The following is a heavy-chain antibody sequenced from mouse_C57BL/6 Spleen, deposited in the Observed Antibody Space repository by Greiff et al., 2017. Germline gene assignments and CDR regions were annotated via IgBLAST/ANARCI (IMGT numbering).Heavy chain of an antibody. CDR3: AGGGYGSGLDY. Sequence: QVQLQQSGPELVKPGASVKISCKASGYAFSSSWMNWVQQRPGKGLEWLGRIYPGDGDTNYNGKFKGKATLTADKSSSTAYMQLSSLTSDDSAVYYCAGGGYGSGLDYWGQGTTLTVSS. CDR1: GYAFSSSW. J-gene: IGHJ2*01. CDR2: IYPGDGDT. D-gene: IGHD1-1*01. V-gene: IGHV1-82*01.